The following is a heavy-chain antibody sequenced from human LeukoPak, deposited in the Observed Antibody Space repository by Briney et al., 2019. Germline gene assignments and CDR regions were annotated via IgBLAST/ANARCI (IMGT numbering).Heavy chain of an antibody. D-gene: IGHD6-19*01. CDR2: IYYSGST. Sequence: SETLSLTCTVSGGSISSYYWSWIRQPPGRGLEWIGYIYYSGSTNYNPSLKSRVTISVDTSKNQFSLKLSSVTAAETAVYYCARRRIAVAGSFDYWGQGTLVTVSS. J-gene: IGHJ4*02. CDR1: GGSISSYY. CDR3: ARRRIAVAGSFDY. V-gene: IGHV4-59*08.